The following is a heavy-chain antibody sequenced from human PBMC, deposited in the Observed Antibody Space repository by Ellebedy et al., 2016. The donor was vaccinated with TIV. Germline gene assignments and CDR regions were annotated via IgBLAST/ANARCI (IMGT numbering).Heavy chain of an antibody. CDR3: ARHLGSDWPGYYYGLDV. CDR2: IDPSDSYS. Sequence: WESLKISCTASVYSFTSYWISWVRQLPGKGLEWMGRIDPSDSYSSYSPSFQVNVTISTDKSITTAYLQWSSLKASDTAMYYCARHLGSDWPGYYYGLDVWGQGTTVTVAS. CDR1: VYSFTSYW. V-gene: IGHV5-10-1*01. D-gene: IGHD6-19*01. J-gene: IGHJ6*02.